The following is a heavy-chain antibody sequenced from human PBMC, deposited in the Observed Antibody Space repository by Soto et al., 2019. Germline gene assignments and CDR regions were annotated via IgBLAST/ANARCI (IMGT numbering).Heavy chain of an antibody. CDR2: IYSGGST. J-gene: IGHJ4*02. Sequence: GGSLRLSCAASGFTVSSNYMSWVRQAPGKGLEWVSVIYSGGSTYYADSVKGRLTISRDNSKNTLYLQMNSLRAEDTAVYYCARGARYFDWFTVWGQGTLVTVSS. CDR3: ARGARYFDWFTV. CDR1: GFTVSSNY. V-gene: IGHV3-66*01. D-gene: IGHD3-9*01.